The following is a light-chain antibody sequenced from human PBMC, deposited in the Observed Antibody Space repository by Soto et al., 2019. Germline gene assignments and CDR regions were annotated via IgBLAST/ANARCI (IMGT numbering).Light chain of an antibody. J-gene: IGLJ2*01. CDR2: STD. V-gene: IGLV7-43*01. Sequence: QTLVTQEPSLTVSPGGTVTLTCASSTGTVTSGHYPNWLQQKPGQAPRALLYSTDTRHSWTPARFSGSLLGGKAALTLSCVQPEDEADYDCLLYYGGAVVFGGGTKLTVL. CDR3: LLYYGGAVV. CDR1: TGTVTSGHY.